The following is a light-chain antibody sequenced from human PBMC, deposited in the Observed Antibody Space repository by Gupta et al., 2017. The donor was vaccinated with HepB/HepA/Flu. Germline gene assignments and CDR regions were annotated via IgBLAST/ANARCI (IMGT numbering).Light chain of an antibody. CDR1: SIDVGGYNY. CDR2: DVS. Sequence: QSALTQPASVSGSPGQSTTISCTGTSIDVGGYNYVSWYQQHPGKAPKLMIYDVSNRPSGVSNRFSGSKSGNTASLTISGLQAEDEADYYCSSYTSSSTKVFGTGTKVTVL. CDR3: SSYTSSSTKV. V-gene: IGLV2-14*01. J-gene: IGLJ1*01.